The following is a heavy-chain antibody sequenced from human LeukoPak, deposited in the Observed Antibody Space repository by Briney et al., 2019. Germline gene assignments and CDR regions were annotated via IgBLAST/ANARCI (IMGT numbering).Heavy chain of an antibody. CDR2: IYYSGST. CDR3: ARRIDLAGSTFDY. CDR1: GGSISSRSHY. J-gene: IGHJ4*02. Sequence: SETLSLPRTVSGGSISSRSHYWCWIRQPPGKGLEWLGSIYYSGSTSYNPSLKRRVTISVDTSKNQFSLKLSAVTAADTAVYYCARRIDLAGSTFDYGGQGALVTVSS. D-gene: IGHD3-9*01. V-gene: IGHV4-39*01.